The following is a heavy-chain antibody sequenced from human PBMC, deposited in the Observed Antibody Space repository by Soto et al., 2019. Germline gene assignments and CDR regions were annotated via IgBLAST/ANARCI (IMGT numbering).Heavy chain of an antibody. CDR1: GFSFSNYN. V-gene: IGHV3-48*02. CDR3: ARDAFDYDTTGYHCDY. D-gene: IGHD3-22*01. J-gene: IGHJ4*02. Sequence: EVQLVESGGGLVQPGGSLRLTCAASGFSFSNYNMNWGRQARGKGLEWVSYIRKSSDTIYYADSVRGRFSISRDNGTNSLYLQMDSLRDADTAVYYCARDAFDYDTTGYHCDYWGQGTLVTVSS. CDR2: IRKSSDTI.